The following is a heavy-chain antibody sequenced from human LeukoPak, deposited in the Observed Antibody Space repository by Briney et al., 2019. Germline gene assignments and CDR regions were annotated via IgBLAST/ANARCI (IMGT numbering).Heavy chain of an antibody. V-gene: IGHV4-4*02. Sequence: SGTLSLTCAVSGGSISSSNWWSWARQPPGKGLEWIGEIYHSGSTNYNPSLKSRVTISVDKSKNQFSLKLSSVTAADTAVYYCARIGSGSYYTNWFDPWGQGTLVTVSS. CDR3: ARIGSGSYYTNWFDP. J-gene: IGHJ5*02. D-gene: IGHD3-10*01. CDR1: GGSISSSNW. CDR2: IYHSGST.